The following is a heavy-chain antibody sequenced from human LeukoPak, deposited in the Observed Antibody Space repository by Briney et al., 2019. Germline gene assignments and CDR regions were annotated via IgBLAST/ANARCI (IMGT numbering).Heavy chain of an antibody. Sequence: PSETLSLTCTVSGGSISSYYWGWIRQPAGKGLEWIGRIYTSGSTNYNPSLKSRVTMSVDTSKNQFSLKLSSVTAADTAVYYCAREPHTVIYYYYYMDVWGKGTTVTVSS. CDR3: AREPHTVIYYYYYMDV. J-gene: IGHJ6*03. V-gene: IGHV4-4*07. CDR1: GGSISSYY. CDR2: IYTSGST. D-gene: IGHD4-11*01.